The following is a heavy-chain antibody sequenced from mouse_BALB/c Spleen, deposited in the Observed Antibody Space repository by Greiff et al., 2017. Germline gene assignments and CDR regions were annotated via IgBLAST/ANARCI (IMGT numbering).Heavy chain of an antibody. Sequence: DVKLVESGGGLVKPGGSLKLSCAASGFTFSSYTMSWVRQTPEKRLEWVATISSGGGNTYYPDSVKGRFTISRDNAKNNLYLQMSSLRSEDTALYYCARIYRYDAAWFAYWGQGTLVTVSA. V-gene: IGHV5-9*03. CDR1: GFTFSSYT. D-gene: IGHD2-14*01. CDR3: ARIYRYDAAWFAY. J-gene: IGHJ3*01. CDR2: ISSGGGNT.